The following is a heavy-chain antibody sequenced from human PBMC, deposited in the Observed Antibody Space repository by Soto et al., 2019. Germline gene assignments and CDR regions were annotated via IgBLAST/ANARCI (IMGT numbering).Heavy chain of an antibody. D-gene: IGHD5-18*01. J-gene: IGHJ4*02. CDR2: IKQDGSEK. CDR3: ARGGGYSYGFLEY. V-gene: IGHV3-7*01. CDR1: GFTFSSYA. Sequence: GGSLRLSCAASGFTFSSYAMSWVRQAPGKGLEWVANIKQDGSEKYYVDSVKGRFTISRDNAKNSLYLQMNSLRAEDTALYYCARGGGYSYGFLEYWGQGTLVTVSS.